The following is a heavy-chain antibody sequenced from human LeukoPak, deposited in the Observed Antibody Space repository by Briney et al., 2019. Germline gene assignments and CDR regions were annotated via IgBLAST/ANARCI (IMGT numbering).Heavy chain of an antibody. J-gene: IGHJ4*02. CDR3: ARRAGAYSHPYDY. Sequence: PGGSLRLSCAASGFTFSSYEMNWVRQAPGKGREWVLYISSSGSTIYYAHSVKVRFTISQDNSKNTLYLQMNSLRAEDTAVYYCARRAGAYSHPYDYWGQGTLVTVSS. CDR2: ISSSGSTI. CDR1: GFTFSSYE. V-gene: IGHV3-48*03. D-gene: IGHD4/OR15-4a*01.